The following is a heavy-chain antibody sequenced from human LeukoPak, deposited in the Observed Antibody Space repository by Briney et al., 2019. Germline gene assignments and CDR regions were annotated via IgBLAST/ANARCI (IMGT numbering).Heavy chain of an antibody. V-gene: IGHV3-11*01. J-gene: IGHJ3*02. Sequence: SGGSLRLSCAASGFSISDYYMGWIRQGPGKGLEWLSYISGGSEYISYADSVKGRFTISRDNAKQSLSLQMNSLRAEDTAVYYCPKEYCSSTSCPWNAFDIWGQGTMVTVSS. CDR3: PKEYCSSTSCPWNAFDI. D-gene: IGHD2-2*01. CDR2: ISGGSEYI. CDR1: GFSISDYY.